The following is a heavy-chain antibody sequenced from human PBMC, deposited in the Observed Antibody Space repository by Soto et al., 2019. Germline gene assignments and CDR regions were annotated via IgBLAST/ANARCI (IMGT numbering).Heavy chain of an antibody. CDR1: GFSLSASGVG. Sequence: QITLKESGPPLVKPTQTLRLTCTFSGFSLSASGVGVGWIRQPPGKALQWLALIYWDDDKRYSPSLKTRLTITKDTSKNPVVLTMTNMDPVDTATYYCVHRDQYSSSWSYDYWGQGTLVTVSS. CDR2: IYWDDDK. D-gene: IGHD6-13*01. V-gene: IGHV2-5*02. J-gene: IGHJ4*02. CDR3: VHRDQYSSSWSYDY.